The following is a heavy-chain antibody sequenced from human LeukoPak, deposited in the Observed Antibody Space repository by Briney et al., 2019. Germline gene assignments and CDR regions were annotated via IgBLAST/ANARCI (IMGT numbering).Heavy chain of an antibody. CDR3: ARGDPYSYGAPSLDY. Sequence: KPSETLSLTCTVSGGPISSYYWSWIRQPPGKGLEWIGYIYYSGSTNYNPSLKSRVTISVDTSKNQFSLKLSSVTAADTAVYYCARGDPYSYGAPSLDYWGQGTLVTVSS. V-gene: IGHV4-59*01. J-gene: IGHJ4*02. CDR2: IYYSGST. D-gene: IGHD5-18*01. CDR1: GGPISSYY.